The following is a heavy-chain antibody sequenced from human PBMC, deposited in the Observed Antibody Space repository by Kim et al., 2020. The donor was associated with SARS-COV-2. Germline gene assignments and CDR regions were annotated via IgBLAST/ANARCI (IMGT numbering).Heavy chain of an antibody. CDR3: ARTYNWNDAFDY. V-gene: IGHV4-59*01. CDR2: IYYSGST. J-gene: IGHJ4*02. CDR1: GGSISSYY. D-gene: IGHD1-20*01. Sequence: SETLSLTCTVSGGSISSYYWSWIRQPPGKGLEWIGYIYYSGSTNYNPSLKSRVTISVDTSKNQFSLKLSSVTAADTAVYYCARTYNWNDAFDYWGQGTLVTVSS.